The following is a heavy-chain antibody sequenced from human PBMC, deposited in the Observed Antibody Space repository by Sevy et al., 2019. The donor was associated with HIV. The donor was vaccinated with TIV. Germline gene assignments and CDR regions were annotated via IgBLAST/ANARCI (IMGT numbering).Heavy chain of an antibody. V-gene: IGHV4-59*01. CDR2: IHYRGST. D-gene: IGHD3-9*01. Sequence: SETLSLTCTVSGGSISSYYWSWIRQPPGKRLEWIGYIHYRGSTNYNPSLKSRVTISVDTSKNQFSLKLRSVTAADTAVYYCARESYDILPGSRGMDVWGQGTTVTVSS. CDR1: GGSISSYY. J-gene: IGHJ6*02. CDR3: ARESYDILPGSRGMDV.